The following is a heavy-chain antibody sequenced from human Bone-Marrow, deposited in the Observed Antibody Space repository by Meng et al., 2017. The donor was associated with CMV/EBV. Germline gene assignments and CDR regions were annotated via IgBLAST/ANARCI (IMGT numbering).Heavy chain of an antibody. J-gene: IGHJ4*02. Sequence: EVQLVEPGGGLFQPGGSLRLSCAASGFTVSSNYMGWVRQGPGKGLEWVSVIYSGGSTYYADAVKGRFTISRDNSKNTLYLQMNSLRAEETAVYYCARVGQWLSDYWGQGTLVTVSS. D-gene: IGHD6-19*01. CDR1: GFTVSSNY. CDR3: ARVGQWLSDY. CDR2: IYSGGST. V-gene: IGHV3-53*01.